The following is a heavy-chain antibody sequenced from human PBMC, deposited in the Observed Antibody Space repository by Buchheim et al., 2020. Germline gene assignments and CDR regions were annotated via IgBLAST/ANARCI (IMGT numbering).Heavy chain of an antibody. CDR3: ASPLPDNVF. V-gene: IGHV3-7*03. CDR1: GFSFSSHW. J-gene: IGHJ4*02. D-gene: IGHD1-14*01. CDR2: IKQGGSES. Sequence: EVQLVESGGGLVQPGGSLRLSCAASGFSFSSHWMSWVRQAPGKGLEWVAHIKQGGSESSYVDSVEGRFTISSDDATNSLFLQMNSLRAEDTAVYYCASPLPDNVFWGQGTL.